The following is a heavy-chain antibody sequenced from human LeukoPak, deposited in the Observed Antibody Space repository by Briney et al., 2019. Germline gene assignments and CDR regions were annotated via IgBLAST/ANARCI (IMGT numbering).Heavy chain of an antibody. CDR2: IKDDGDDK. CDR3: ADLGSRD. D-gene: IGHD3-16*01. CDR1: GFTFSSAW. Sequence: GGSLRHSCAASGFTFSSAWMTWVRQAPGKGLEWVATIKDDGDDKYYVDSVKGRFTISRDNAKKSLWLQMNSLRVEDTAMYYCADLGSRDWGQGTLVTVSS. V-gene: IGHV3-7*01. J-gene: IGHJ4*02.